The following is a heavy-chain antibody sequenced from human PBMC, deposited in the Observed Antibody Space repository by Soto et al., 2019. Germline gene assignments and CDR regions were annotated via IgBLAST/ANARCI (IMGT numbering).Heavy chain of an antibody. CDR1: GFTFSSYA. Sequence: LRLSCAASGFTFSSYAMHWVRQAPGKGLEWVAVISYDGSNKYYADSVKGRFTISRDNSKNTLYLQMNSLRAEDTAVYYCARDQQWLGEAVHYYYYYGMDVWGQGTTVTVSS. V-gene: IGHV3-30-3*01. CDR2: ISYDGSNK. D-gene: IGHD6-19*01. CDR3: ARDQQWLGEAVHYYYYYGMDV. J-gene: IGHJ6*02.